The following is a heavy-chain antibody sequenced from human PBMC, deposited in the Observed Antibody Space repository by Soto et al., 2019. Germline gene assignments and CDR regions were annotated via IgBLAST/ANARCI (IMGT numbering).Heavy chain of an antibody. D-gene: IGHD2-21*02. Sequence: PSETLSLTCTVSGGSISSYYWSWILQPPGKGLEWIGYIYYSGSTNYNPSLQSRVTISVDTSKNQSSLKLSSVTAAEKAVYYCARSYCGGDCYSGYFDYWGQGTLVTVSS. V-gene: IGHV4-59*01. CDR1: GGSISSYY. CDR3: ARSYCGGDCYSGYFDY. J-gene: IGHJ4*02. CDR2: IYYSGST.